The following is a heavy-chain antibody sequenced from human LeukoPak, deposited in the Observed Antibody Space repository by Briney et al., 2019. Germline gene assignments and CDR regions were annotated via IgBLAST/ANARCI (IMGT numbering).Heavy chain of an antibody. CDR2: IYYSGST. CDR1: GGSISSSSYY. Sequence: PSETLSLTCTVSGGSISSSSYYWGWIRQPPGKGLEWIGSIYYSGSTYYNPPLKSRVTISVDTSKNQFSLKLSSVTAAYTAVYYCARLHVPYCGGDCYSNAFDIWGQGTMVTVSS. CDR3: ARLHVPYCGGDCYSNAFDI. D-gene: IGHD2-21*02. V-gene: IGHV4-39*01. J-gene: IGHJ3*02.